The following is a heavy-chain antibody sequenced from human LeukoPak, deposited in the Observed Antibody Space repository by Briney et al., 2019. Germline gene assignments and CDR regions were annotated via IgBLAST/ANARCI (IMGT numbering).Heavy chain of an antibody. J-gene: IGHJ4*02. Sequence: GGSLRLSCAASGLTFSSSAMSWVRQAPGKGLEWVSAISGSGSRTYYAGSVKGRFTISRDNSKNTLYLQMNSLRAEDTAVYYCAKERSMSSSTLLVGDYWGQGILVTVSS. V-gene: IGHV3-23*01. CDR2: ISGSGSRT. CDR3: AKERSMSSSTLLVGDY. CDR1: GLTFSSSA. D-gene: IGHD2-2*01.